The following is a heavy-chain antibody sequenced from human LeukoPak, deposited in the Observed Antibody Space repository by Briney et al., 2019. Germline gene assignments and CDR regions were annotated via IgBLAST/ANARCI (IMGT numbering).Heavy chain of an antibody. Sequence: GGSLRLSCAASGFTFSSYAMSWVRQAPGKGLEWVGRIKSETDGGTTDYAAPVKGRFTISRDDSKNTLYLQMNSLKTEDTAVYYCTTEPTAYCGGDCYETYYFDYWGQGTLVTVSS. V-gene: IGHV3-15*01. CDR3: TTEPTAYCGGDCYETYYFDY. CDR1: GFTFSSYA. D-gene: IGHD2-21*02. CDR2: IKSETDGGTT. J-gene: IGHJ4*02.